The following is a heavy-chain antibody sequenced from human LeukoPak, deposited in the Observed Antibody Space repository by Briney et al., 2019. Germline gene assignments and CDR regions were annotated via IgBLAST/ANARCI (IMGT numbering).Heavy chain of an antibody. Sequence: SETLSLTCTVSGGSISSSGYYWGWIRQPPGKGLEWIGSIYYSGSTYYNPSLKSRVTISVDTSKIQFSLKLSSVTAGDTAVYYCARRRVLASRAALGWLDPWGQRTMDTVSS. V-gene: IGHV4-39*01. J-gene: IGHJ5*02. CDR1: GGSISSSGYY. CDR3: ARRRVLASRAALGWLDP. CDR2: IYYSGST. D-gene: IGHD3-3*02.